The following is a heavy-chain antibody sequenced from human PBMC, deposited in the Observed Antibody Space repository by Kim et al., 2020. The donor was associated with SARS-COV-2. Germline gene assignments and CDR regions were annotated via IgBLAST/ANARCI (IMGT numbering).Heavy chain of an antibody. Sequence: SETLSLTCAVYGGSFSGYYWSWIRQPPGKGLEWIGEINHSGSTNYNPSLKSRVTISVDTSKNQFSLKLSSVTAADTAVYYCASFIAAAGTGLGYWGQGTL. CDR1: GGSFSGYY. J-gene: IGHJ4*02. CDR2: INHSGST. V-gene: IGHV4-34*01. D-gene: IGHD6-13*01. CDR3: ASFIAAAGTGLGY.